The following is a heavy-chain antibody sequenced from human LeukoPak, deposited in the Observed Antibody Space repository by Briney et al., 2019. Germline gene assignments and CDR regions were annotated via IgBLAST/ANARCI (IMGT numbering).Heavy chain of an antibody. V-gene: IGHV4-34*01. Sequence: SETLSLTCAVYGGSFSGYYWSWIRQPPGKGLEWMGEINHSGSTNYNPSLKSRVTISVATSKNQFSLKLSSVTAADTAVYYCAREAAAVAGTGDYWGQGTLVTVSS. CDR1: GGSFSGYY. CDR3: AREAAAVAGTGDY. CDR2: INHSGST. D-gene: IGHD6-19*01. J-gene: IGHJ4*02.